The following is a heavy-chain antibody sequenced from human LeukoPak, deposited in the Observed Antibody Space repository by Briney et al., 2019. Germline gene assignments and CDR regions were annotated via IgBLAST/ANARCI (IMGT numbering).Heavy chain of an antibody. CDR1: GFTFSSYW. J-gene: IGHJ5*02. V-gene: IGHV3-74*01. D-gene: IGHD3-10*01. CDR2: INSDGSST. Sequence: GGSLRLSCAASGFTFSSYWMHWVRQAPGKGLVWVSRINSDGSSTSYADSVKGRFTISRDNAKNTLYLQMNSLRAEDTAVYYCARAGSGSRNWFDPWGQGTLVTVSS. CDR3: ARAGSGSRNWFDP.